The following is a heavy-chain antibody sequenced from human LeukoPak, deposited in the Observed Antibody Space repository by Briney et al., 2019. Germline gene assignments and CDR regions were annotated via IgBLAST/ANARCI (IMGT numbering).Heavy chain of an antibody. CDR1: GFTFSSYA. Sequence: PGGSLRLSCAASGFTFSSYAMSWVRQAPGKGLEWVSVIYSGGSTYYADSVKGRFTISRDNSKNTLYLQMNSLRAEDTAVYYCARSPRSALNYYYYGMDVWGQGTTVTVSS. V-gene: IGHV3-66*01. CDR3: ARSPRSALNYYYYGMDV. CDR2: IYSGGST. J-gene: IGHJ6*02.